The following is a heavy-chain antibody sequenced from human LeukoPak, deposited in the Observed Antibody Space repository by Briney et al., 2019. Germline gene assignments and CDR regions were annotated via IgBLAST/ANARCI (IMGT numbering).Heavy chain of an antibody. CDR3: ARHPPSPSRIDYYYYYGMDV. J-gene: IGHJ6*02. Sequence: PGGSLRLSCAASGFTFSSYSMNWVRQAPGKGLEWVSSISSSSSYIYYADSVKGRFTISRDNAKNSLYLQMNSLRAEDTAVYYCARHPPSPSRIDYYYYYGMDVWGQGTTVTVSS. CDR1: GFTFSSYS. CDR2: ISSSSSYI. D-gene: IGHD2-2*01. V-gene: IGHV3-21*01.